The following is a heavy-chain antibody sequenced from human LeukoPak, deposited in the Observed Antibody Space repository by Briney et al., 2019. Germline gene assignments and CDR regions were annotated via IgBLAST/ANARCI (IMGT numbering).Heavy chain of an antibody. CDR3: ARAELGIRHFDY. Sequence: SETLSLTCAVYGGSFSGYYWSWIRQPPGKGLEWIGEINHSGSTNYNPSLKSRVTISVDTSRNQFSLKLSSVTAADTAVYYCARAELGIRHFDYWGQGTLVTVSS. D-gene: IGHD7-27*01. CDR2: INHSGST. V-gene: IGHV4-34*01. J-gene: IGHJ4*02. CDR1: GGSFSGYY.